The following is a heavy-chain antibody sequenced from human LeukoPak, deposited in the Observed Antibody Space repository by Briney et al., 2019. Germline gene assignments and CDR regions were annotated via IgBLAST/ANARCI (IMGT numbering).Heavy chain of an antibody. CDR2: TYYRSKWYN. CDR1: GDSVSSNSAA. V-gene: IGHV6-1*01. CDR3: ASGVAASGLLV. Sequence: SQTLSLTCAISGDSVSSNSAACNWIRQSPSRGLEWLGRTYYRSKWYNDYALSVRSRITINPDTSKNQFSLQLNSVTPEDTAVYFCASGVAASGLLVWGQGTLVTVSS. J-gene: IGHJ4*02. D-gene: IGHD3-3*01.